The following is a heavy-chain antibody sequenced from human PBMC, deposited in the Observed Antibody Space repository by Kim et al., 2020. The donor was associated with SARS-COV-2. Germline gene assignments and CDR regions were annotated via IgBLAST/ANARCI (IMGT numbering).Heavy chain of an antibody. Sequence: SETLSLTCTVSGDSISSYYWSWIRQSPGKGLEWIGNIYYSGSGNYNPSLKSRVTMSLDTSKNQFSLKLSSVTAADTAVYYCARDKGDYYGSGSFYLGWF. CDR3: ARDKGDYYGSGSFYLGWF. J-gene: IGHJ5*01. D-gene: IGHD3-10*01. V-gene: IGHV4-59*01. CDR2: IYYSGSG. CDR1: GDSISSYY.